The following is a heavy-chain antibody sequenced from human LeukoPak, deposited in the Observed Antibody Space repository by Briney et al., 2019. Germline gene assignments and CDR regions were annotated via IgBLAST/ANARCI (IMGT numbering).Heavy chain of an antibody. Sequence: QPGRSLRLSCTASGFTFGDYAMSWVRQAPGKGLEWVGFIRSKAYGGTTEYAASVKGRFTISRDDSKSIAYLQMNSLKTEDTAVYYCTRTLAYCGGDCYSHFDYWGRGTLVTVSS. J-gene: IGHJ4*02. CDR3: TRTLAYCGGDCYSHFDY. V-gene: IGHV3-49*04. CDR2: IRSKAYGGTT. CDR1: GFTFGDYA. D-gene: IGHD2-21*01.